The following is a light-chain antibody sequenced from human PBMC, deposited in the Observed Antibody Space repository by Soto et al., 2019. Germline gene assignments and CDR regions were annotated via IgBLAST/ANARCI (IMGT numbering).Light chain of an antibody. V-gene: IGLV2-8*01. CDR2: EVS. CDR3: SSYAGSNNLGV. CDR1: SSDVGGYNY. J-gene: IGLJ2*01. Sequence: QAVVTQPPSASGSPGQSVTISCTGTSSDVGGYNYVSWYQQHPGKAPKLIIYEVSQRPSGVPDRFSGSRSGNTASLTVSGLQAEDEADYYCSSYAGSNNLGVFGGGTKLTVL.